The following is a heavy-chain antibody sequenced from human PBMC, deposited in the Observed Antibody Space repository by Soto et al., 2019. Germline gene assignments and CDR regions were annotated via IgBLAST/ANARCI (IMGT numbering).Heavy chain of an antibody. V-gene: IGHV3-7*05. CDR2: IKQDGSEK. CDR1: GFTFNNYW. CDR3: AREYHPAHFDY. Sequence: GGSLRLSCAASGFTFNNYWMTWVRQAPGKGLEWVANIKQDGSEKYYVDSVKGRFTISRDNAKNSLYLQMNSLRAEDTAVYYCAREYHPAHFDYWGQGTLVTVAS. J-gene: IGHJ4*02. D-gene: IGHD2-2*01.